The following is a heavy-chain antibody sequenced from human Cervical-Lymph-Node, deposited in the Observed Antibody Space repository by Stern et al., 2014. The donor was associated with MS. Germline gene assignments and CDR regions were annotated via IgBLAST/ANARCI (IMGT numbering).Heavy chain of an antibody. CDR3: ARTEWFGELAFDY. V-gene: IGHV4-30-4*01. D-gene: IGHD3-10*01. CDR1: GGSISSGDNY. J-gene: IGHJ4*02. Sequence: QVQLLESGPGLVKPSQTLSLTCTVSGGSISSGDNYWSWVRQPPGKGLEWIGYIHYSGSTFYNPSLKSRITISVDTSKNQFSLRLTSVTAADTAVYYCARTEWFGELAFDYWGQGTLVTVSS. CDR2: IHYSGST.